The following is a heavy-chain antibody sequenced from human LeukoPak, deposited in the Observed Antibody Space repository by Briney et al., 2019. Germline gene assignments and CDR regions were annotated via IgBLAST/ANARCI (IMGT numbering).Heavy chain of an antibody. D-gene: IGHD6-19*01. CDR3: ARRLWLDY. CDR2: IRSKANSYAT. V-gene: IGHV3-73*01. J-gene: IGHJ4*02. Sequence: GGSLKLSCAASGFTFSGSAMHWVRQASGKGLEWVGRIRSKANSYATAYAASVKGRFTISRDDSKNTAYLQMNSLRAEDTAVYYCARRLWLDYWGQGTLVTVSS. CDR1: GFTFSGSA.